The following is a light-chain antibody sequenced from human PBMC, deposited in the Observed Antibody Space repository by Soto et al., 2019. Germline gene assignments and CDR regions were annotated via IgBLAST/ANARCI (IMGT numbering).Light chain of an antibody. CDR3: QSYDSSLSGYVV. CDR2: SNN. Sequence: QSVLTQPPSVSGAPGQRVTISCTGSSSNIGAGYDVHWYQHLPGTAPRLLIYSNNIRPSGVPDRFSGSKSATSASLAITGLQAEDEADYYCQSYDSSLSGYVVFGGGTKVTVL. CDR1: SSNIGAGYD. J-gene: IGLJ2*01. V-gene: IGLV1-40*01.